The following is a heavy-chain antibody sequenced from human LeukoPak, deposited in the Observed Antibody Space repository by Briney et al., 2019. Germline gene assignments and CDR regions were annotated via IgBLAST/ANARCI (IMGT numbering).Heavy chain of an antibody. CDR2: IIPIFGTA. V-gene: IGHV1-69*13. CDR3: ARDSPSYDFWSGSAPSSYYYYMDV. CDR1: GGTFSSYA. D-gene: IGHD3-3*01. J-gene: IGHJ6*03. Sequence: RASVKVSCKASGGTFSSYAISWVRQAPGQGLEWMGGIIPIFGTANYAQKFQGRLTLTADESTSTPYMELSSLRSEDTAVYYCARDSPSYDFWSGSAPSSYYYYMDVWGKGTTVTVSS.